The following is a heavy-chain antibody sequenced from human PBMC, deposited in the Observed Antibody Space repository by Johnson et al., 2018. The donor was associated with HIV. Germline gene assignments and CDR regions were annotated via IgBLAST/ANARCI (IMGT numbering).Heavy chain of an antibody. D-gene: IGHD2-2*01. CDR1: EFTYSDFY. J-gene: IGHJ3*02. CDR2: ISSSGSTI. V-gene: IGHV3-11*04. CDR3: ARSGLIPAAKGVAFDI. Sequence: QVQLVESGGGLVKPGGSLRLSCAASEFTYSDFYINWIRQPPGKGLEWVSYISSSGSTIYYADSVEGRFTISRDNAKNSLYLQMNSLRAEDTAVYYCARSGLIPAAKGVAFDIWGQGTMVTVSS.